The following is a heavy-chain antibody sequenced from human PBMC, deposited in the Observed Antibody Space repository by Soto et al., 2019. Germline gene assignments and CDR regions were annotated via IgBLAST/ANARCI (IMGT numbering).Heavy chain of an antibody. V-gene: IGHV1-46*01. CDR1: GYTFTSYY. J-gene: IGHJ4*02. D-gene: IGHD3-22*01. CDR3: ARVRYYDSSGYGLDY. CDR2: INPSGGST. Sequence: GASVKVSCKASGYTFTSYYMHWVRQAPGQGLEWMGIINPSGGSTSYAQKFQGRVTMTRDTSTSAVYMELSSLRSEDTAVYYCARVRYYDSSGYGLDYWGQGTLVTVSS.